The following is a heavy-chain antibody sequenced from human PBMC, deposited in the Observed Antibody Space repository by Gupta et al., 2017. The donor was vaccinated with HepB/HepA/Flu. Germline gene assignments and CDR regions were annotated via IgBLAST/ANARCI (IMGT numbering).Heavy chain of an antibody. CDR1: GDSVSSNSAA. D-gene: IGHD3-16*02. CDR2: TYYRSKWYN. V-gene: IGHV6-1*01. Sequence: QVQLQQSGPGLVKPSQTLSLTCAISGDSVSSNSAAWNWIRQSPSRGLEWLGRTYYRSKWYNDYAVSVKSRITINPDTSKNQFSLQLNSVTPEDTAVYYCARDQAYDYVWGSYRYGAFDIWGQGTMVTVSS. J-gene: IGHJ3*02. CDR3: ARDQAYDYVWGSYRYGAFDI.